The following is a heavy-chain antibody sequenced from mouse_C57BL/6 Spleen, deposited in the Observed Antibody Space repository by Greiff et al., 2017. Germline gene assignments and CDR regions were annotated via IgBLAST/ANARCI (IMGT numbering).Heavy chain of an antibody. CDR3: ARDRSYYGSSSYFDY. CDR2: ISYDGSN. J-gene: IGHJ2*01. CDR1: GYSITSGYY. V-gene: IGHV3-6*01. D-gene: IGHD1-1*01. Sequence: VQRVESGPGLVKPSQSLSLTCSVTGYSITSGYYWNWIRQFPGNKLEWMGYISYDGSNNYNPSLKNRISITRDTSKNQFFLKLNSVTTEDTATYYCARDRSYYGSSSYFDYWGQGTTLTVSS.